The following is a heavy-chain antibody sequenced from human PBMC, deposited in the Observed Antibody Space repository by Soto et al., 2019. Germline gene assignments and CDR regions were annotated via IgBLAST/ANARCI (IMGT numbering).Heavy chain of an antibody. J-gene: IGHJ5*02. Sequence: SETLSLTCSVSGASLSSYYWSWIRQPPGKGLEWIAYIYYSGYTSYNPSLESRVTISIDTSKNQFSLKLSSVTAADTAMYYCARMRPSYCSGERRYSKRIWNVSWGEGTRVTV. CDR2: IYYSGYT. CDR1: GASLSSYY. V-gene: IGHV4-59*01. CDR3: ARMRPSYCSGERRYSKRIWNVS. D-gene: IGHD2-15*01.